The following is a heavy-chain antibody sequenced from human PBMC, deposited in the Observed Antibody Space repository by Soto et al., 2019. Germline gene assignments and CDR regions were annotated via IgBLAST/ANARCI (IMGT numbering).Heavy chain of an antibody. V-gene: IGHV1-18*01. Sequence: ASVKVSCKVSGYTLTELSMHWVRQAPGQGLEWMGWISAYNGNTNYAQKLQGRVTMTTDTSTSTAYMELRSLRSDDTAVYYCARATSYSSGWYRTFDYWGQGTLVTVSS. CDR3: ARATSYSSGWYRTFDY. D-gene: IGHD6-19*01. J-gene: IGHJ4*02. CDR1: GYTLTELS. CDR2: ISAYNGNT.